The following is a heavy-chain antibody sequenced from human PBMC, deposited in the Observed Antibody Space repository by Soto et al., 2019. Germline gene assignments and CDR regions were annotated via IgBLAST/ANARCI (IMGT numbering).Heavy chain of an antibody. V-gene: IGHV4-34*01. Sequence: NPSETLSLTCAVYGGSFSGYYWSWIRQPPGKGLEWIGEINHSGSTNYNPSLKSRVTISVDTSKNQFSLKLSSVTAADTAVYYCAREAVLRYFDWLPDWFDPWGQGTLVTVSS. CDR3: AREAVLRYFDWLPDWFDP. CDR1: GGSFSGYY. D-gene: IGHD3-9*01. CDR2: INHSGST. J-gene: IGHJ5*02.